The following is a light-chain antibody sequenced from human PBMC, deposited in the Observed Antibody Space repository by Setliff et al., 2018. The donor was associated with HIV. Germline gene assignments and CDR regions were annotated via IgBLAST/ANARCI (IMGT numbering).Light chain of an antibody. V-gene: IGLV2-14*03. Sequence: QSVLAQPASVSGSPGQSVTISCTGTSSYVGAYYYVSWYQQHPAKAPKLILYDVSNRPSGVSNRFSGSKSGNTASLTISGLQAEDEADYYCSSYTSTSTPYVFGTGTKVTVL. CDR2: DVS. CDR1: SSYVGAYYY. J-gene: IGLJ1*01. CDR3: SSYTSTSTPYV.